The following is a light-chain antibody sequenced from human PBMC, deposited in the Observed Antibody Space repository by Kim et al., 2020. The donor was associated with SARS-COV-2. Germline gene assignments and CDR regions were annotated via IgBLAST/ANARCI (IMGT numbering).Light chain of an antibody. Sequence: SYELTQPLSVSVALGQTARITCTGDNIRSKNVHWYQQKPGQAPVVVIYRDSMRPSGFLERFSGSNSGNTATLTITSAQAGDEADYYCQVWAAATVAFGGGTQLTVL. CDR3: QVWAAATVA. V-gene: IGLV3-9*01. J-gene: IGLJ2*01. CDR1: NIRSKN. CDR2: RDS.